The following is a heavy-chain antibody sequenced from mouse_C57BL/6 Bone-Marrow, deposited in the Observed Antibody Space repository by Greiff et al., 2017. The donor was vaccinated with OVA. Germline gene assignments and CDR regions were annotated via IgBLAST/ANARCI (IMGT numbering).Heavy chain of an antibody. V-gene: IGHV14-2*01. CDR1: GFNITDYY. CDR3: ARGDSSGFAY. J-gene: IGHJ2*01. Sequence: VHVKQSGAELVKPGASVKLSCTASGFNITDYYMHWVKQRPEQGLEWIGRIDPEDGETKYAPKFQGKATITADTSSNTAYLQLSSLTSEDSAVYFCARGDSSGFAYWGQGTTLTVSS. D-gene: IGHD3-2*02. CDR2: IDPEDGET.